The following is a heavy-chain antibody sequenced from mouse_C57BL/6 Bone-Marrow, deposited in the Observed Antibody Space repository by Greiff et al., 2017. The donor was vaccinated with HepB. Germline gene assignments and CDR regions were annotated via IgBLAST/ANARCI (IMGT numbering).Heavy chain of an antibody. Sequence: EVKLVESGGDLVKPGGSLKLSCAASGFTFSSYGMSWVRQTPDKRLEWVATISSGGSYTYYPDSVKGRFTISRDNAKNTLYLQMSSLKSEDTAMYYCARGAITFDYWGQGTTLTVSS. CDR3: ARGAITFDY. D-gene: IGHD1-2*01. CDR2: ISSGGSYT. V-gene: IGHV5-6*01. J-gene: IGHJ2*01. CDR1: GFTFSSYG.